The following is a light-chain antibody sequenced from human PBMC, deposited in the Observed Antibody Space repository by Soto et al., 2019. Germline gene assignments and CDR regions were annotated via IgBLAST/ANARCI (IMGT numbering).Light chain of an antibody. Sequence: EIQMTQSPSTLSASVGDRVTITCRASQSISSWLAWYQQKPGKAPNLLIYKASSLESGVPSRFSGSGSGTEFTLTISSLQPDDFATYYCQEYNTYSRTFGQGTKV. V-gene: IGKV1-5*03. CDR1: QSISSW. J-gene: IGKJ1*01. CDR2: KAS. CDR3: QEYNTYSRT.